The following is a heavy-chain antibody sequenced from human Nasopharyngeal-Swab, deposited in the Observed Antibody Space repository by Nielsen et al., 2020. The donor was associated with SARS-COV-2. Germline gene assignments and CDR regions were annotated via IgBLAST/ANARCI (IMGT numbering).Heavy chain of an antibody. J-gene: IGHJ3*02. CDR2: ISGSGGST. CDR3: AKSLKALAAAWKDAFDI. D-gene: IGHD6-13*01. Sequence: GESLKISCAASGFTFSSYAMSWVRQAPGKGLEWVSAISGSGGSTYYADSVKGRFTISRDNSKNTLYLQMNSLRAEDTAVYYCAKSLKALAAAWKDAFDIWGQGTMVTVSS. CDR1: GFTFSSYA. V-gene: IGHV3-23*01.